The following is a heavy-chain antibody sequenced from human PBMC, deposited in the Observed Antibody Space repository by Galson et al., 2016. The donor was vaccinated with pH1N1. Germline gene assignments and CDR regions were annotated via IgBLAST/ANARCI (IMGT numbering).Heavy chain of an antibody. CDR2: IISSGSAI. J-gene: IGHJ3*02. V-gene: IGHV3-48*03. CDR3: ARDTTGHAPRPYGAFDI. D-gene: IGHD1-1*01. CDR1: DFTFSSYE. Sequence: SLRLSCAASDFTFSSYEMSWVRQAPGKGLDWVAYIISSGSAIYYADSVEGRFTISRENAGNSLFLQMSSLRAEDTAVYYCARDTTGHAPRPYGAFDIWGQGTMVTVSS.